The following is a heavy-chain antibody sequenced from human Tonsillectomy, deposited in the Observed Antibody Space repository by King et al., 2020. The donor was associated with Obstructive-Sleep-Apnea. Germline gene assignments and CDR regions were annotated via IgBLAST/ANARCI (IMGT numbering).Heavy chain of an antibody. Sequence: VQLVESGGGPVKPGGSLRLSCAASGFTFSSYNMNWVRQAPGKGLEWVSSISSSGSFIYYADSVKGRFTIYRDNAKNSLYLQMNSLRVEDTAEYYCARDGSYCSGGSCPDAFDIWGQGTMVTVSS. V-gene: IGHV3-21*01. CDR2: ISSSGSFI. D-gene: IGHD2-15*01. CDR3: ARDGSYCSGGSCPDAFDI. CDR1: GFTFSSYN. J-gene: IGHJ3*02.